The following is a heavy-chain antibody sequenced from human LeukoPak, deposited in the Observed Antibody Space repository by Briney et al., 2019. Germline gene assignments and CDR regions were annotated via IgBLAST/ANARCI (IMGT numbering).Heavy chain of an antibody. Sequence: GGSLRLSCAASGFTFSSYWMSWVRQAPGKGLEWVANIKQDGSEKYYVDSLKGRFTISRDNAKNSLYLQMNSLRAEDTAVYYCARRIGWYLEVAFDIWGQGTMVTVSS. CDR2: IKQDGSEK. D-gene: IGHD4-23*01. V-gene: IGHV3-7*01. CDR1: GFTFSSYW. CDR3: ARRIGWYLEVAFDI. J-gene: IGHJ3*02.